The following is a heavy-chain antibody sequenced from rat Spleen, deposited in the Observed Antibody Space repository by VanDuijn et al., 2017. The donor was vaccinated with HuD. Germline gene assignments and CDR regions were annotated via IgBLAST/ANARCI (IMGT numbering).Heavy chain of an antibody. CDR2: ITHIGGIT. CDR3: TREDWVPDY. D-gene: IGHD5-1*01. Sequence: EVQLVESGGGLVQPGRSLKISCAASGFTFTDYNMAWVRQAPKKGLEWVATITHIGGITYYPDSVKGRFTISRDNAKSTLYLQMNSLRSEDTATYYCTREDWVPDYWGQGVKVTISS. J-gene: IGHJ2*01. V-gene: IGHV5-7*01. CDR1: GFTFTDYN.